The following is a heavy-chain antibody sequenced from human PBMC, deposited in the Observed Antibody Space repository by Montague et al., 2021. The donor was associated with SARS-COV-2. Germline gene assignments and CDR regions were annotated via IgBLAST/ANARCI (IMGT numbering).Heavy chain of an antibody. CDR3: ARESGSGSYLVY. CDR2: IYYIGST. Sequence: SETLSLTCTVSGGSISSSSYYWGWIRQPPGKGLEWVGSIYYIGSTYYNPSLKSRVTISVDTSKNQFSLKLSSVTAADTAVYYCARESGSGSYLVYWGQGTLVTVSS. V-gene: IGHV4-39*01. J-gene: IGHJ4*02. D-gene: IGHD3-10*01. CDR1: GGSISSSSYY.